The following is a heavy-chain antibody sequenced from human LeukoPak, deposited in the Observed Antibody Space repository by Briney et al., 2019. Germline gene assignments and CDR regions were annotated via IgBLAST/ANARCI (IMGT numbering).Heavy chain of an antibody. CDR2: ITANGGGT. CDR3: EKLTSDTMVRGVTTDY. CDR1: GFTFSNYA. Sequence: GGSLRLSCAASGFTFSNYAMSWVRQAPGKGLEWVSSITANGGGTYYADSVKGRFSISRDNSRNTLYQQVTSLRAEDTAVYYCEKLTSDTMVRGVTTDYWGQGTLVTVSS. D-gene: IGHD3-10*01. J-gene: IGHJ4*02. V-gene: IGHV3-23*01.